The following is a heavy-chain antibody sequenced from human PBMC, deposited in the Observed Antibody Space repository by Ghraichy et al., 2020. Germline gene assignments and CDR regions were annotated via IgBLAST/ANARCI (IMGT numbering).Heavy chain of an antibody. D-gene: IGHD6-25*01. CDR2: IYISGNT. Sequence: SETLSLTCTVSGDSISSHYWSWIRQPAGKGLEWIGRIYISGNTHYNPSLKSRVTMSVDTSKNQFSLNLSSVTAADTAVYYCARAIAAAPYYFDYWGQGTLVTVSS. J-gene: IGHJ4*02. V-gene: IGHV4-4*07. CDR1: GDSISSHY. CDR3: ARAIAAAPYYFDY.